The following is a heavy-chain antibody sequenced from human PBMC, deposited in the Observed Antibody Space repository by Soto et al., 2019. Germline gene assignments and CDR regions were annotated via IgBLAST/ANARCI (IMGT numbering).Heavy chain of an antibody. Sequence: GGALILSVTAAGLTCIANARTWVGQAQGKGLEWVSSINDSGDTYYGDSVKGRFNISRDNSKSTLYLQMNSLSAEDTAVYYCAKRVAYSSSSAYFDYWAQGTLVTVSS. CDR3: AKRVAYSSSSAYFDY. CDR1: GLTCIANA. D-gene: IGHD6-6*01. J-gene: IGHJ4*02. V-gene: IGHV3-23*01. CDR2: INDSGDT.